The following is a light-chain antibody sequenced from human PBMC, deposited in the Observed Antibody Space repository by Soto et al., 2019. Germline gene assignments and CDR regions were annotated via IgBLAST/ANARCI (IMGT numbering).Light chain of an antibody. Sequence: ELVVAPSPSTLSFSPWGRHPPSCRASQSVSSSYLAWYQQKHGQAPRVLIYGASSRATGIPDRFSGSGSGTDFTLTISRLEPEDFAVYYCQQYGSSPWTFGQGTKVDIK. V-gene: IGKV3-20*01. CDR3: QQYGSSPWT. CDR1: QSVSSSY. J-gene: IGKJ1*01. CDR2: GAS.